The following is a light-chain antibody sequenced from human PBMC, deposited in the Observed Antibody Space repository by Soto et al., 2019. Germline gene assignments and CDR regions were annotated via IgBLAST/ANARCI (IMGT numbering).Light chain of an antibody. CDR2: DGS. J-gene: IGKJ2*01. V-gene: IGKV1-5*01. CDR1: QSISTC. CDR3: QQYDSYAYT. Sequence: DIQMTQSPSTLSASVGDRVTITCRASQSISTCLAWYQVKPPKAPRLLIWDGSSMESVVPSRFGGSGSGSKFTLGISSLQTDDFATYYWQQYDSYAYTFGQGTMLEI.